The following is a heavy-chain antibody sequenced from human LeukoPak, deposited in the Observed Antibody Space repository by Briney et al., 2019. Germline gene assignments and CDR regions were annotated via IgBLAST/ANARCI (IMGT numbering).Heavy chain of an antibody. D-gene: IGHD3-10*01. Sequence: ASVKVSCKTSGYTFTGYYMHWVRQAPGQGLEWMGWINPNSGGTNYAQKLQGRVTMTTDTSTGTAYMELRSLRSDDTAVYYCAREGGLGETENDYWGQGTLVTVSS. J-gene: IGHJ4*02. CDR2: INPNSGGT. V-gene: IGHV1-2*02. CDR1: GYTFTGYY. CDR3: AREGGLGETENDY.